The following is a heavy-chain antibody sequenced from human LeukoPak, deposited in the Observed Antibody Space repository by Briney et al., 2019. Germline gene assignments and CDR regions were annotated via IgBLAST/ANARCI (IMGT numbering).Heavy chain of an antibody. J-gene: IGHJ4*02. CDR3: ARSTVTTDYFDY. Sequence: SETLSLTCTVSGGSITNTLYRWGWFRQPPGKGLEWIGSISYSGSTNYNPSLKSRVTISVDRSKNQFSLKLSSVTAADTAVYYCARSTVTTDYFDYWGQGTLVTVSS. D-gene: IGHD4-17*01. CDR1: GGSITNTLYR. V-gene: IGHV4-39*07. CDR2: ISYSGST.